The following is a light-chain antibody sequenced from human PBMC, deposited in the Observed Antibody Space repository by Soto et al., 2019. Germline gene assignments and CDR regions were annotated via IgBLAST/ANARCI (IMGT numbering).Light chain of an antibody. J-gene: IGKJ5*01. CDR3: QQYGSSAPIT. CDR2: GAS. Sequence: DMVFTQSPGTLSLSPGERATLSCRASQSVSNNYLAWYQQKPGQAPRLLIYGASIRATGIPDRFSGSGSETDFTLTISRLEPEDFALYYCQQYGSSAPITFGQGTRLEI. CDR1: QSVSNNY. V-gene: IGKV3-20*01.